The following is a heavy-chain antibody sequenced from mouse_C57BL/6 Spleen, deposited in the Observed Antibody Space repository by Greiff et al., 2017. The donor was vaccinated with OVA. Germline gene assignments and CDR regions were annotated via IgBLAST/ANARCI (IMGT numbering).Heavy chain of an antibody. CDR2: IDPETGGT. V-gene: IGHV1-15*01. CDR3: TRPHYYGSSYRYFDV. Sequence: QVQLQQSGAELVRPGASVTLSCKASGYTFTDYEMHWVKQTPVHGLGWIGAIDPETGGTAYNQKFKGKAILTADKSSSTAYMELRSLTSEDSAVYYCTRPHYYGSSYRYFDVWGTGTTVTVSS. D-gene: IGHD1-1*01. J-gene: IGHJ1*03. CDR1: GYTFTDYE.